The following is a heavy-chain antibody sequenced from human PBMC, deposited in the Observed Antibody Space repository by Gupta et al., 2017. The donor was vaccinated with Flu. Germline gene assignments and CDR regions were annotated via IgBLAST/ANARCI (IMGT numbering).Heavy chain of an antibody. CDR3: AKGATSIFGVIILDF. J-gene: IGHJ4*02. CDR2: ISGSGSTT. CDR1: GFTFSSYA. D-gene: IGHD3-3*01. Sequence: VQLLESGGGLLQPGGSLRLSCAPSGFTFSSYAMSWVRQAPGEGLEWVSSISGSGSTTDYADSVKGRFTISRDNSKNMLYLQMNNLRAEDTAVYYCAKGATSIFGVIILDFWGQGTLVTVSS. V-gene: IGHV3-23*01.